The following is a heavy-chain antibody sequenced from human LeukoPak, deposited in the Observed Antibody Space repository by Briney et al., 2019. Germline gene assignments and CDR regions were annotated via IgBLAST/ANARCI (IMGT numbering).Heavy chain of an antibody. Sequence: SVKVSCKPSGGTLGTYAISWVRQAPGQGPQWMGGVIPMFGTVRYAQKFQGRVTITADDSTSTAYMELSSLRFEDTAVYYCASRGGVTQENDYYYFAMDVWGQETTVTVSS. CDR3: ASRGGVTQENDYYYFAMDV. D-gene: IGHD2-21*02. CDR1: GGTLGTYA. V-gene: IGHV1-69*13. CDR2: VIPMFGTV. J-gene: IGHJ6*02.